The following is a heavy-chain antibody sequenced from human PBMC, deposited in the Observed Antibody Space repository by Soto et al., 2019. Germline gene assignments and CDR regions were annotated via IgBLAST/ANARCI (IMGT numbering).Heavy chain of an antibody. D-gene: IGHD5-18*01. CDR3: ARGSGYSYGFISYGMDV. CDR1: GGTFSSYA. CDR2: IIPIFGTA. J-gene: IGHJ6*02. V-gene: IGHV1-69*13. Sequence: SVKVSCKASGGTFSSYAISWVRQAPGQGLEWMGGIIPIFGTANYAQKFQGRVTITADESTSTAYMELSSLRSEDTAVYYCARGSGYSYGFISYGMDVWGQGTTVTVSS.